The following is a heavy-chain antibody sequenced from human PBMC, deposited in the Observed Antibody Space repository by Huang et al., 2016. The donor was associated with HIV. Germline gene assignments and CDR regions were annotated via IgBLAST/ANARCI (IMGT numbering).Heavy chain of an antibody. V-gene: IGHV3-7*01. CDR2: IKQDESEK. D-gene: IGHD1-7*01. CDR1: TFTFGAYW. CDR3: ATKTAAMDI. J-gene: IGHJ6*02. Sequence: VESGGRLVQPGGSIRLSCVGSTFTFGAYWMSWVRQSPGKGLGWVANIKQDESEKYYVESVKCRFNISRDNAKKVLFLEMNNVRVEDTATYYCATKTAAMDIWGQGTTVTVS.